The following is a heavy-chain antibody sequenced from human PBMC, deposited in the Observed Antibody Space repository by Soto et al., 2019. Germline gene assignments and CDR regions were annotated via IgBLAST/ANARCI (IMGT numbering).Heavy chain of an antibody. J-gene: IGHJ6*02. CDR1: EFTFSSHG. D-gene: IGHD6-19*01. Sequence: GGSLGLCCAASEFTFSSHGMSWVRQAPGKGLEWVSTISSGGDNTYSADSVKGRFTISRDNSKNTLYLQINSLRAEDTAVYYCAKDFDSYSSGRYGMDVWGQGTTVTVSS. CDR3: AKDFDSYSSGRYGMDV. V-gene: IGHV3-23*01. CDR2: ISSGGDNT.